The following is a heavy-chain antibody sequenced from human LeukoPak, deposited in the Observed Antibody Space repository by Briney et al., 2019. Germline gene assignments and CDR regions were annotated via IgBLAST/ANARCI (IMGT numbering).Heavy chain of an antibody. D-gene: IGHD3-10*01. CDR1: EFSVGSNY. Sequence: GGSLRLSCAASEFSVGSNYMTWVRQAPGKGLEWVSLIYSGGSTYYADSVKGRFTISRDNSKNTLYLQMNSLRAEDTAVYYCAREGLGELYAFDIWGQGTMVTVSS. CDR3: AREGLGELYAFDI. V-gene: IGHV3-66*01. J-gene: IGHJ3*02. CDR2: IYSGGST.